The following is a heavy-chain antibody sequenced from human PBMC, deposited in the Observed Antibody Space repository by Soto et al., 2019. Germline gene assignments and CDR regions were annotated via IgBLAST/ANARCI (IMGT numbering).Heavy chain of an antibody. Sequence: SETLSLTCAVYGGSFSGYYLSWIRQPPGKGLEWIGEINHSGSTNYNPSLKSRVTISVDTSKNQFSLKLSSVTAADTAVYYCAAVRITMVRGVIVPLYYYYYMDVWGKGTTVTVSS. CDR1: GGSFSGYY. J-gene: IGHJ6*03. CDR3: AAVRITMVRGVIVPLYYYYYMDV. D-gene: IGHD3-10*01. V-gene: IGHV4-34*01. CDR2: INHSGST.